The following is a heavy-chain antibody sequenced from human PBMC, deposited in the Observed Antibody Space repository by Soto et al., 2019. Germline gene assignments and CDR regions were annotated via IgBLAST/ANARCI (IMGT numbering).Heavy chain of an antibody. Sequence: EVQLVESGGGLVKPGGTLRLSCAASGFTFSSYSMNWVRQAPGKALEWVSSISSSSSYIYYADSVKGRFTISRDNAKNSLYLQMNSLRAEDTAVYYCARDRGAAWGYWGQGTLVTVSS. V-gene: IGHV3-21*01. CDR2: ISSSSSYI. J-gene: IGHJ4*02. CDR1: GFTFSSYS. CDR3: ARDRGAAWGY. D-gene: IGHD1-26*01.